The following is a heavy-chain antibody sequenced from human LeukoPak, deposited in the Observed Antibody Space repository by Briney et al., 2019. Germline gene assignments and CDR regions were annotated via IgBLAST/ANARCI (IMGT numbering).Heavy chain of an antibody. CDR3: AKEFPQLGEVDY. D-gene: IGHD6-6*01. V-gene: IGHV3-30*18. CDR2: ISYDGSNK. J-gene: IGHJ4*02. CDR1: GFTFSSYG. Sequence: GRSLRLSCAASGFTFSSYGTHWVRQAPGKGLEWVAVISYDGSNKYYADSVKGRFAISRDNPKNTLYLQMNSLRAEDTAVYYCAKEFPQLGEVDYWGQGTLVTVSS.